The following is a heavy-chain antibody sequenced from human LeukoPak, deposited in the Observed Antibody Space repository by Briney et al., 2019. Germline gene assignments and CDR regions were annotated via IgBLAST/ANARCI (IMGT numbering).Heavy chain of an antibody. V-gene: IGHV3-21*01. CDR3: ARDLLGSSGWYMRVNAFDI. Sequence: GGSLRLSCAASGFTFSSHSMNWVRQAPGKGLEWVSSISSSSSYIYYADSVKGRFTISRDNAKNSLYLQMNSLRAEDTAVYYCARDLLGSSGWYMRVNAFDIWGQGTMVTVSS. CDR2: ISSSSSYI. CDR1: GFTFSSHS. D-gene: IGHD6-19*01. J-gene: IGHJ3*02.